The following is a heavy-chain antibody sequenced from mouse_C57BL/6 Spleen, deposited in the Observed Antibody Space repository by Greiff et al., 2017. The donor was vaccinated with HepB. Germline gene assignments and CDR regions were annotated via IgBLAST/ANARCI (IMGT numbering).Heavy chain of an antibody. Sequence: QVQLQQPGAELVKPGASVKLSCKASGYTFTSYWMHWVKQRPGRGLEWIGRIDPNSGGTKYNEKFKSKATLTVDKPSSTAYMTLCSLTSEDSAVYYCASSLITTVVARYFDVWGTGTTVTVSS. V-gene: IGHV1-72*01. D-gene: IGHD1-1*01. CDR3: ASSLITTVVARYFDV. CDR2: IDPNSGGT. J-gene: IGHJ1*03. CDR1: GYTFTSYW.